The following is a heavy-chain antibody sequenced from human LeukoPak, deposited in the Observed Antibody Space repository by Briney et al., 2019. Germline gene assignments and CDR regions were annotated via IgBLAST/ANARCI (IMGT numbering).Heavy chain of an antibody. V-gene: IGHV3-64D*06. Sequence: PGGSRRLSCSASGFTFSSYAMHWVRQAPGKGLEYVSAISSNGGSTYYADSVKGRFTISRDNSKNTLYLQMSSLRAEDTAVYYCVKAAEDIVATIYFDYWGQGTLVTVCS. CDR2: ISSNGGST. CDR3: VKAAEDIVATIYFDY. CDR1: GFTFSSYA. J-gene: IGHJ4*02. D-gene: IGHD5-12*01.